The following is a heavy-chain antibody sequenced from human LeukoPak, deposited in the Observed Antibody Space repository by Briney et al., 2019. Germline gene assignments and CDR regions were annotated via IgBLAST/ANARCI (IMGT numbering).Heavy chain of an antibody. CDR3: AKDRVGDVDY. J-gene: IGHJ4*02. V-gene: IGHV3-7*01. CDR1: GFTFSSYW. D-gene: IGHD3-10*01. Sequence: GGSLRLSCAASGFTFSSYWMSWVRQAPGKGLEWVANIKGDGSEKYYVDSVKGRLTISRDTAKSSLYLQMNSLRAEDTAVYYCAKDRVGDVDYWGQGTLVTVSS. CDR2: IKGDGSEK.